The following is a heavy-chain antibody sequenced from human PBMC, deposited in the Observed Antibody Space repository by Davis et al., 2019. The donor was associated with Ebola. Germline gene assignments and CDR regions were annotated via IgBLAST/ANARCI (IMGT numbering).Heavy chain of an antibody. V-gene: IGHV3-23*01. D-gene: IGHD1-26*01. CDR1: GFTFSSYA. CDR3: ARGGSYHLDY. J-gene: IGHJ4*02. Sequence: PGGSLRLSCAASGFTFSSYAMSWVRQAPGKGLEWVSAISGSGGSTYYADSVKGRFTISRDNAKNSLYLQMNSLRAEDTAVYYCARGGSYHLDYWGQGTLVTVSS. CDR2: ISGSGGST.